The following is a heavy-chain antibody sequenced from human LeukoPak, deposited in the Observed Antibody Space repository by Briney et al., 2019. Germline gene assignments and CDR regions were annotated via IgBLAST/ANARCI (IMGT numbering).Heavy chain of an antibody. Sequence: GGSLRLSCAASGFTFNSFGMSWVCQAPGKGLEWLSYISSSSSTIYYADSVRGRFTISRDNAKNSLYLQINSLRADDTAVYYCARSHQRVGIEDYWGQGTLVTVSS. D-gene: IGHD1-26*01. V-gene: IGHV3-48*04. J-gene: IGHJ4*02. CDR2: ISSSSSTI. CDR1: GFTFNSFG. CDR3: ARSHQRVGIEDY.